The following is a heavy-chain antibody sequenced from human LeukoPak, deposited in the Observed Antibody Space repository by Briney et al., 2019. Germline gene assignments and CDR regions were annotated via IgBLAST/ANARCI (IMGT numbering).Heavy chain of an antibody. D-gene: IGHD2/OR15-2a*01. CDR3: ASTSGHYDAFDI. V-gene: IGHV4-31*03. Sequence: SETLSLTCTVSGGSISSGGYYWSWIRQHPGKGLEWIGYIYYSGSTYYNPSLKSRVTISVDRSKNQFSLKLSSVTAADTAVYYCASTSGHYDAFDIWGQGTMVTVSS. CDR2: IYYSGST. J-gene: IGHJ3*02. CDR1: GGSISSGGYY.